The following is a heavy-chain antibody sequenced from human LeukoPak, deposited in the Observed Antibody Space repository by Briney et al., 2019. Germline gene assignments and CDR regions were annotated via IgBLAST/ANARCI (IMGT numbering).Heavy chain of an antibody. V-gene: IGHV3-7*01. Sequence: QPGGSLRLSCAASGFTFSSYVMNWVRQAPGKGLEWVAHINPDGRDTYYVDSVKGRFTISRDNAQNSMYLQMNSLRVEDTAVYYCTSWGDTTAEYFQHWGQGTLVTVSS. CDR1: GFTFSSYV. CDR3: TSWGDTTAEYFQH. J-gene: IGHJ1*01. D-gene: IGHD2-21*02. CDR2: INPDGRDT.